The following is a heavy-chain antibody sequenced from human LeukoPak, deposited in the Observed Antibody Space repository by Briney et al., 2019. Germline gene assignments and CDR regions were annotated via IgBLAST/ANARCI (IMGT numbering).Heavy chain of an antibody. D-gene: IGHD2-15*01. CDR2: ISGSGGST. CDR1: GFTFSSYA. V-gene: IGHV3-23*01. Sequence: GGSLRLSCAASGFTFSSYAMSRVRQAPGKGLEWVSAISGSGGSTYYADSVKGRFTISRDNSKNTLYLQMNSLRAEDTAVYYCAKEAEVGYCSGGSCYWIGDFFDYWGQGTLVTVSS. CDR3: AKEAEVGYCSGGSCYWIGDFFDY. J-gene: IGHJ4*02.